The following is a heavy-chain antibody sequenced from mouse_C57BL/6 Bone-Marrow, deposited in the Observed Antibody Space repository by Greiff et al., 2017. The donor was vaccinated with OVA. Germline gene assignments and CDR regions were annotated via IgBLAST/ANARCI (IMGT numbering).Heavy chain of an antibody. CDR1: GFTFTDYY. V-gene: IGHV1-36*01. D-gene: IGHD1-1*01. J-gene: IGHJ2*01. CDR3: ARNPITTVVAPYYFDY. Sequence: VQLQQSGPVLVKPGPSVKISCKASGFTFTDYYMHWVKQSHGKSLEWIGLVYPYNGGTSYNQKFKGKATLTVDTSSSTAYMELNSLTSEDSAVYYCARNPITTVVAPYYFDYWGQGTTLTVSS. CDR2: VYPYNGGT.